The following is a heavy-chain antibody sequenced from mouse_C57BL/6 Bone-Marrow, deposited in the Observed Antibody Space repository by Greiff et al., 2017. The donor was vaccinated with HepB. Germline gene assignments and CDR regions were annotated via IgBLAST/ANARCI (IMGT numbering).Heavy chain of an antibody. V-gene: IGHV1-5*01. CDR2: IYPGNSDT. D-gene: IGHD1-1*01. Sequence: VQLQQSGTVLARPGASVKMSCKTSGYTFTSYWMHWVKQRPGQGLEWIGAIYPGNSDTSYNQKFKGKAKLTAVTSAGTAYMELSSLTNEDSAVYYSTGDYYGSSPHYFDYWGQGTTLTVSS. CDR1: GYTFTSYW. CDR3: TGDYYGSSPHYFDY. J-gene: IGHJ2*01.